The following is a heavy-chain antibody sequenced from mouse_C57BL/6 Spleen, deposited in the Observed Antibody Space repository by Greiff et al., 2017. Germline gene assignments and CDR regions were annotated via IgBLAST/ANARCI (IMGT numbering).Heavy chain of an antibody. J-gene: IGHJ1*03. CDR3: AYYYDCSYWYFDV. CDR1: GFNIKDYN. V-gene: IGHV14-2*01. Sequence: EVQLQQSGPELVKPGASVKLSCTASGFNIKDYNMHWVKQRTEQGLEWIGRIDPEDGETKYAPKFQGKATITADTSSNTAYLQLSSLTSEDTAVYYCAYYYDCSYWYFDVWGTGTTVTVSS. CDR2: IDPEDGET. D-gene: IGHD1-1*01.